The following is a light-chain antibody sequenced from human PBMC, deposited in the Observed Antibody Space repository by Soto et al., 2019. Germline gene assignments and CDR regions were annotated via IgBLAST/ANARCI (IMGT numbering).Light chain of an antibody. V-gene: IGKV3-20*01. J-gene: IGKJ3*01. CDR3: QHYGTSAL. CDR2: AS. CDR1: QSVSDSY. Sequence: EIVLTQSPGTLSLSPGERATLSCRASQSVSDSYLAWYQQKPGQAPRLLIYASSRAAGIPDRFSGSGSGTDFTITISRLEPEDFAVYCCQHYGTSALFGPGTQVDIK.